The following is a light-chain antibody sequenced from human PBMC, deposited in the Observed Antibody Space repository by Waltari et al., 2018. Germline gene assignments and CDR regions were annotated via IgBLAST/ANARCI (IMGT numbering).Light chain of an antibody. J-gene: IGLJ2*01. Sequence: SYELTQPPSVSVSPGQTATITFSGDLLPKQFAYWYQQRPGQAPVLLIYKDTERASGIPERFSGSTSGTTVTLTIAGVQAEDEADYFCQSVDVTALPFGGGTRLTVL. CDR1: LLPKQF. CDR2: KDT. V-gene: IGLV3-25*03. CDR3: QSVDVTALP.